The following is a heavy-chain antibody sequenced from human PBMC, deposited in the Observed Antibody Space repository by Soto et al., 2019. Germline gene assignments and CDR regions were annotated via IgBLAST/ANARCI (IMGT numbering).Heavy chain of an antibody. Sequence: QVQLQESGPGQMQPSQTLSLTWTVSGGSIGSGGYWWSWIRQHPGRGLEWIGFVSYTGNTQYNPSLKSRVNISVDTSTKQFSLKLSSVTAADTAVYYCARGTLVWGQGTLVTVSS. J-gene: IGHJ4*02. CDR2: VSYTGNT. V-gene: IGHV4-31*02. D-gene: IGHD2-2*01. CDR3: ARGTLV. CDR1: GGSIGSGGYW.